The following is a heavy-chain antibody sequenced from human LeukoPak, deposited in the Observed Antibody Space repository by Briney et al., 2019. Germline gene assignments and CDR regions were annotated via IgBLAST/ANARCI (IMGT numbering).Heavy chain of an antibody. D-gene: IGHD6-19*01. CDR3: ARDHHHSSGPLDY. Sequence: PSQTLSLTCAISGDSVSSNSAAWNWIRHSPSRGLEWHGRTYYRSKWYNDYAVSVKSRITINPHTSKNQFSLQLTSVTPEDTAVYYCARDHHHSSGPLDYWGQGTLVTVSS. J-gene: IGHJ4*02. V-gene: IGHV6-1*01. CDR2: TYYRSKWYN. CDR1: GDSVSSNSAA.